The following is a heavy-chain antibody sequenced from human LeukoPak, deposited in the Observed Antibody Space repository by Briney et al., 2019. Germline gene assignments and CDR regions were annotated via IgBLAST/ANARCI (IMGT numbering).Heavy chain of an antibody. CDR1: GGSISNYY. CDR3: ARQAMVRGVIEEDYYGMDV. D-gene: IGHD3-10*01. CDR2: IYYSGST. J-gene: IGHJ6*02. Sequence: SETLSLTCTVSGGSISNYYWSWIRQPPGRGLEWIGYIYYSGSTNYNPSLKSRVTISVDTSKNQFSLKLSSVTAADTAVYYCARQAMVRGVIEEDYYGMDVWGQGTTVTVSS. V-gene: IGHV4-59*08.